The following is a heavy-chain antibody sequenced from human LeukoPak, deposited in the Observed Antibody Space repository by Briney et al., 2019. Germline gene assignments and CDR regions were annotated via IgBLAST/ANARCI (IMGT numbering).Heavy chain of an antibody. V-gene: IGHV4-59*01. CDR1: GGSISSYY. Sequence: SQTLSLTCTVSGGSISSYYWSWIRQPPGKGLEWIGYIYYSGSTNYNPSLKSRVTISVDTSKNQFSLKLSSVTAADTAVYYCARGYTMVRGVIGGYFDYWGQGTLVTVSS. J-gene: IGHJ4*02. D-gene: IGHD3-10*01. CDR2: IYYSGST. CDR3: ARGYTMVRGVIGGYFDY.